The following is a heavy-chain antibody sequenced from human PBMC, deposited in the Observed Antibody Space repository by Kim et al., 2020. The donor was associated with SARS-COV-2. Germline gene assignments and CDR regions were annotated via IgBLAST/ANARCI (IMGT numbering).Heavy chain of an antibody. V-gene: IGHV1-3*01. D-gene: IGHD3-10*01. J-gene: IGHJ4*02. Sequence: ASVKVSCKASGYTFTSYAMHWVRQAPGQRLEWMGWINAGNGNTKYSQKFQGRVTITRDTSASTAYMELSSLRSEDTAVYYCAREGAPRHRAGDYWGQGTLVTVSS. CDR1: GYTFTSYA. CDR2: INAGNGNT. CDR3: AREGAPRHRAGDY.